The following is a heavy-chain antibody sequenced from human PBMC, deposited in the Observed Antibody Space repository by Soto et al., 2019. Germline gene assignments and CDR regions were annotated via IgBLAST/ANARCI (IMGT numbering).Heavy chain of an antibody. Sequence: PGGSLRLSCAASGFTFSSYAMHWVRQAPGKGLEWVAVISYDGSNKYYADSVKGRFTISRDNSKNTLYLQMNSLRAEDTAVYYCARDPPNSGHYPGDYYYYGMDVWGQGTTVTVSS. CDR2: ISYDGSNK. V-gene: IGHV3-30-3*01. CDR1: GFTFSSYA. J-gene: IGHJ6*02. D-gene: IGHD5-12*01. CDR3: ARDPPNSGHYPGDYYYYGMDV.